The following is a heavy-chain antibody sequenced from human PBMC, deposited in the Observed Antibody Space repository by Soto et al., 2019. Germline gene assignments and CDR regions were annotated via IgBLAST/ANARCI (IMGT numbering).Heavy chain of an antibody. J-gene: IGHJ6*02. CDR3: AKVRYSSPMGYYYGMDV. D-gene: IGHD6-19*01. Sequence: SVKVSCKASRVAFSKFIVTWVRQAPGLGLEWVGGIIPIFGTANYAQKFQGRVTITADESTSTSYMEVNNLRSEDTAVYYCAKVRYSSPMGYYYGMDVWGQGTTVTVS. V-gene: IGHV1-69*13. CDR1: RVAFSKFI. CDR2: IIPIFGTA.